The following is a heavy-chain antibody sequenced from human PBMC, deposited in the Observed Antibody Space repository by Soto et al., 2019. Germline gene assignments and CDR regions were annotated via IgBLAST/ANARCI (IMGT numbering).Heavy chain of an antibody. CDR1: GGTFSSYA. CDR3: ARDLTPAGVRGETYYYYGMDV. V-gene: IGHV1-69*13. Sequence: SVKVSCKACGGTFSSYAISCVRQAPGQGLEWMGGIIPIFGTANYAQKFQGRVTITADESTSTAYMELSSLRSEDTAVYYCARDLTPAGVRGETYYYYGMDVWGQGTKVTVSS. D-gene: IGHD3-10*01. J-gene: IGHJ6*02. CDR2: IIPIFGTA.